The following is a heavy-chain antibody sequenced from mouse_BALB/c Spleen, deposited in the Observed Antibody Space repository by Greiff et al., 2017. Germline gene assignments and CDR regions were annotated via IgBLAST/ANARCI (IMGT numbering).Heavy chain of an antibody. Sequence: VQLQQSGAELVRPGTSVKVSCKASGYAFTNYLIEWVKQRPGQGLEWIGVINPGSGGTNYNEKFKGKATLTADKSSSTAYMQLSSLTSDDSAVYFCARGELLDYWGQGTTLTVSS. CDR2: INPGSGGT. CDR3: ARGELLDY. V-gene: IGHV1-54*01. J-gene: IGHJ2*01. CDR1: GYAFTNYL. D-gene: IGHD4-1*01.